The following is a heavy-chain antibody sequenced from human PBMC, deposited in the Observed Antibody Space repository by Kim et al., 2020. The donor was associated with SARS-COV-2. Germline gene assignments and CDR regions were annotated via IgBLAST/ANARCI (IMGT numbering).Heavy chain of an antibody. CDR1: GGSFSGYY. CDR2: INHSGST. V-gene: IGHV4-34*01. J-gene: IGHJ6*02. CDR3: ARDPQYYYYYGMDV. Sequence: SETLSLTCAVYGGSFSGYYWSWIRQPPGKGLEWIGEINHSGSTNYNPSLKSRVTISVDTSKNQFSLKLSSVTAADTAVYYCARDPQYYYYYGMDVWGQGT.